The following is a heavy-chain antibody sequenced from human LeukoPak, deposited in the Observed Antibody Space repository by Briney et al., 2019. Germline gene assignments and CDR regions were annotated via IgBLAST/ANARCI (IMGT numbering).Heavy chain of an antibody. J-gene: IGHJ4*02. Sequence: SETLSLTCAVSGGSFSGYYWTWIRQPPGKGLEWIGEINHSGSANYNPSLKSRVTISLDTSKNQFSLKVSSVTAADTAVYYCARGQGTVTTRWGQGTLVTVSS. V-gene: IGHV4-34*01. D-gene: IGHD4-17*01. CDR1: GGSFSGYY. CDR3: ARGQGTVTTR. CDR2: INHSGSA.